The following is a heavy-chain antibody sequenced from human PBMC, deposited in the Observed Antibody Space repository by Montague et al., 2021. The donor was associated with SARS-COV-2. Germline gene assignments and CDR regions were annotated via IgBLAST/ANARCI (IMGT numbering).Heavy chain of an antibody. CDR3: ARTSASSDY. D-gene: IGHD1-26*01. CDR2: TYYRSKWYN. Sequence: CAISGDSVSSNIATWNWIRQSPSRGLEWLRRTYYRSKWYNDYAVSVKSRITINLDTSKNQISLQLNSVTPEDTAVYYCARTSASSDYWGQGTLVTVSS. V-gene: IGHV6-1*01. J-gene: IGHJ4*02. CDR1: GDSVSSNIAT.